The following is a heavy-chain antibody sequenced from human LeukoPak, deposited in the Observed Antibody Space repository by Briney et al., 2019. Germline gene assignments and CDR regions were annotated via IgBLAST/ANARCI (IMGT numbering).Heavy chain of an antibody. Sequence: GGSLRHSFAASGFTFGYYVISWVRQAPGKGLEWDSIIRGSGGCTYSADPVKGWFTISRDNSKNTLYLQMNSLRAEDTAVYYCAKAVRSMVTGGGYFDSWGQGTLVTVSS. D-gene: IGHD3-10*01. J-gene: IGHJ4*02. CDR2: IRGSGGCT. CDR3: AKAVRSMVTGGGYFDS. V-gene: IGHV3-23*01. CDR1: GFTFGYYV.